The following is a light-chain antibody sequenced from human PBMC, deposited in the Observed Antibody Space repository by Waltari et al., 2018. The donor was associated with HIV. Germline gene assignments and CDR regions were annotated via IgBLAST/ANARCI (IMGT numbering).Light chain of an antibody. J-gene: IGLJ2*01. CDR2: SNN. Sequence: QSVLTQSPSASGTPGQRVTISCSGGSSNIGSNGVDWYQQFPGTAPKLLIYSNNPRPSGVPALFSGSKSGTSASLAISGLQSEDEATYYCATLDDSLNGPIFGGGTRLTVL. CDR3: ATLDDSLNGPI. V-gene: IGLV1-44*01. CDR1: SSNIGSNG.